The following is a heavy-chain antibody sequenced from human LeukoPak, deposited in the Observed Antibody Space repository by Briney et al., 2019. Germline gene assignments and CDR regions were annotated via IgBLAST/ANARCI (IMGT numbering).Heavy chain of an antibody. Sequence: GGSLSLSCAASGFTFSSYIMSWVRQPPGKGLEWVSLIGGSGDSTYYADPVKGRFPISRDKPKNTRYLRMNRLTADDTAVYYCAKEGPGGGGYFDDWGQGALVTVSS. CDR1: GFTFSSYI. CDR3: AKEGPGGGGYFDD. V-gene: IGHV3-23*01. J-gene: IGHJ4*02. D-gene: IGHD3-10*01. CDR2: IGGSGDST.